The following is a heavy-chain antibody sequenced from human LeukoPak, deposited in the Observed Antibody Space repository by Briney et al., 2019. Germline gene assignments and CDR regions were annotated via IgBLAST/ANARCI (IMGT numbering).Heavy chain of an antibody. J-gene: IGHJ4*02. CDR3: ATASAETGTFVY. D-gene: IGHD6-19*01. Sequence: GGSLRLSCVASGFTFSSYWMHWVRQTPGKGPVWVSRISSDGTSATYADSVRGQFTISRDNAKNTVYLQMNSLRVENTAVYYCATASAETGTFVYWGQGTLVTVSS. CDR1: GFTFSSYW. V-gene: IGHV3-74*01. CDR2: ISSDGTSA.